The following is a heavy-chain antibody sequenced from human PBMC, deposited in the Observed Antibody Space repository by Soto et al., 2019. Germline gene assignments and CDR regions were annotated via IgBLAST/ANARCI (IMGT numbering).Heavy chain of an antibody. J-gene: IGHJ4*02. D-gene: IGHD4-17*01. CDR1: GSSISPYY. CDR2: IYYTGTT. Sequence: LSLTCTVSGSSISPYYWSWIRQPPGKGLEWIGYIYYTGTTKYNPSLRGRVTLSLGTSRNQLSLRLSSVTAADAAVYYCTRVGGYYGDYPNFDYWGPGTLVTVSS. CDR3: TRVGGYYGDYPNFDY. V-gene: IGHV4-59*01.